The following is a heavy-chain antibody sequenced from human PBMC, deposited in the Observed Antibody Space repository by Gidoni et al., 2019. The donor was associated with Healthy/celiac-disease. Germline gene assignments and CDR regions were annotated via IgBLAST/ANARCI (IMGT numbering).Heavy chain of an antibody. CDR2: IYYSGST. Sequence: QLQLQESGPGLVKPSETLSLTCTVSGGPICSSSYYWGWIRQPPGKGLGWIGSIYYSGSTYYNPSLKSRVTISVDTSKNQFSLKLSSVTAADTAVYYCARRGWFGELAYFDYWGQGTLVTVSS. J-gene: IGHJ4*02. CDR1: GGPICSSSYY. V-gene: IGHV4-39*01. D-gene: IGHD3-10*01. CDR3: ARRGWFGELAYFDY.